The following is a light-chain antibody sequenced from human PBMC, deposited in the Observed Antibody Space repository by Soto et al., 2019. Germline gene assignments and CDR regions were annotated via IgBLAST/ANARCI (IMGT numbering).Light chain of an antibody. Sequence: ENLLTQSPGTLSLSPGEGATLSCRASQSVGSNYLAWYQQKPGQAPRLLIYGASSRATGIPDRFSGSGSGTDFTLTISRLEPEDFAMYYCQQYAYPPLTFGGGTKVEIK. V-gene: IGKV3-20*01. CDR2: GAS. J-gene: IGKJ4*01. CDR1: QSVGSNY. CDR3: QQYAYPPLT.